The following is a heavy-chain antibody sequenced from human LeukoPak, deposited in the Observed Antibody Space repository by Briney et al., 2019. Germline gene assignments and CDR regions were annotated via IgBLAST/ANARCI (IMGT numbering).Heavy chain of an antibody. V-gene: IGHV1-8*01. CDR3: ARGRVDSPELLRFGEFADYYYYGMDV. CDR2: MNPNRGNT. D-gene: IGHD3-10*01. CDR1: GYTFTSYD. Sequence: ASVKVSCKASGYTFTSYDINWVRQATGQGLEWMGWMNPNRGNTGYAQKFQGRVTMTRNTSISTAYMELCSLRSEDTAVYYCARGRVDSPELLRFGEFADYYYYGMDVWGQGTTVTVSS. J-gene: IGHJ6*02.